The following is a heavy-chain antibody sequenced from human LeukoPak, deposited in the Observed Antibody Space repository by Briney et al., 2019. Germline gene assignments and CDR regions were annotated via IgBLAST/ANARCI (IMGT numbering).Heavy chain of an antibody. D-gene: IGHD7-27*01. Sequence: GGSPRLSCAASGFNPSDHFMDWVRQTPERGLEWVGRSGNRADRYTTQYAASVKGRFTISRDESNYSLYLHMSSLRTEDTAVYYCVRGHWGFDYWGQGTLVTVSS. CDR1: GFNPSDHF. CDR2: SGNRADRYTT. J-gene: IGHJ4*02. V-gene: IGHV3-72*01. CDR3: VRGHWGFDY.